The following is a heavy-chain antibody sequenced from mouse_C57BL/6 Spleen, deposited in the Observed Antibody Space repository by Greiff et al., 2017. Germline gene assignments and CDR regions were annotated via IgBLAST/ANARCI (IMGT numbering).Heavy chain of an antibody. CDR3: ARSPDGYYPYYYAMDY. CDR1: GFTFSDYG. Sequence: EVKVVESGGGLVKPGGSLKLSCAASGFTFSDYGMHWVRQAPEKGLEWVAYISSGSSTIYYADTVKGRFTISRDNAKNTLCLQMTSLRSEDTAMYYCARSPDGYYPYYYAMDYWGQGTSVTVSS. V-gene: IGHV5-17*01. J-gene: IGHJ4*01. CDR2: ISSGSSTI. D-gene: IGHD2-3*01.